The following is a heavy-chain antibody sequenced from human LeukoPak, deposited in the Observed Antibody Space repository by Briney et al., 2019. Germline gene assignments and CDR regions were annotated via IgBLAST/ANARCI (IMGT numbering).Heavy chain of an antibody. D-gene: IGHD3-10*01. CDR3: ARDVPRGTGYMDV. J-gene: IGHJ6*03. CDR2: IYYSGST. V-gene: IGHV4-59*01. CDR1: GGSIKNFY. Sequence: SETLSLTCTVSGGSIKNFYWTWIRQPPGKGLEWIGYIYYSGSTSSNPSLKGRVTISVDTSKNQFSLRLKYVTAADTAVYYCARDVPRGTGYMDVWGKGTTVTVSS.